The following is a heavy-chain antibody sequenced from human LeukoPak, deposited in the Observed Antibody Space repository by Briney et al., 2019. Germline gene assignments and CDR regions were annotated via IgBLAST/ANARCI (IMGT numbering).Heavy chain of an antibody. V-gene: IGHV1-2*02. Sequence: ASVKVSYKASGYTFTGYYMHWVRQAPGQGLEWMGWINPNSGGTNYAQRFQGRVTMTRDTSISTAYMELSRLRSDDTAVYYCARTYYDFWSGQTTSHTIDYWGQGTLVTVSS. J-gene: IGHJ4*02. CDR2: INPNSGGT. CDR3: ARTYYDFWSGQTTSHTIDY. CDR1: GYTFTGYY. D-gene: IGHD3-3*01.